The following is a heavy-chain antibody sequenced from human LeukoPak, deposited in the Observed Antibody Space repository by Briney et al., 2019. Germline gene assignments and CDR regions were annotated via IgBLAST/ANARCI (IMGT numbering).Heavy chain of an antibody. Sequence: GGSLRLSCAASGFTFSSYGIHWVRQAPGKGLEWVAIISYDGSNKYYADSVEGRFTISRDNSKNTLYLQMNSLRAEDTAVYYCAKDLSSSWSIDYWGQGTLVTVSS. D-gene: IGHD6-13*01. V-gene: IGHV3-30*18. CDR3: AKDLSSSWSIDY. J-gene: IGHJ4*02. CDR2: ISYDGSNK. CDR1: GFTFSSYG.